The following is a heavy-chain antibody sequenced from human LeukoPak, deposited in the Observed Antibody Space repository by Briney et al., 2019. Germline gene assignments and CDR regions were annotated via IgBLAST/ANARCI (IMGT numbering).Heavy chain of an antibody. CDR3: ARHTRGLTMVRGVRGWFDP. J-gene: IGHJ5*02. CDR1: GGSISSSSYY. D-gene: IGHD3-10*01. Sequence: SETLSLTCTVSGGSISSSSYYWGWIRQPPGKGLEWIGSIYYSGSTYYNPSLKSRVTISVDTSKNQFSLKLSSVTAADTAVYYCARHTRGLTMVRGVRGWFDPWGQGTLVTVSS. CDR2: IYYSGST. V-gene: IGHV4-39*01.